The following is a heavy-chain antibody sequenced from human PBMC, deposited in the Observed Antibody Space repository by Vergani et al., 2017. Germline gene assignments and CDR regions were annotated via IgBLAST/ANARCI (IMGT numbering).Heavy chain of an antibody. Sequence: EVQLVESGGGLVQPGRSLRLSCTASGFTFGDYAMSWVRQAPGKGLEWVGFIRSKAYGGTTEYAASVKGRFTISRDDSKSIAYLQMNSLKTEDTAVYYCTRDNPSPGIFGVVILFDYWGQGTLVTVSS. CDR3: TRDNPSPGIFGVVILFDY. D-gene: IGHD3-3*01. V-gene: IGHV3-49*04. J-gene: IGHJ4*02. CDR1: GFTFGDYA. CDR2: IRSKAYGGTT.